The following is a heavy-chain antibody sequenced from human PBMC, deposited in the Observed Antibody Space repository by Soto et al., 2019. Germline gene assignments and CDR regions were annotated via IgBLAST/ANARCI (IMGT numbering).Heavy chain of an antibody. CDR3: AKSYGDTWKLYYSDY. J-gene: IGHJ4*02. V-gene: IGHV3-23*01. Sequence: EVQLLESGGGLVQPGGSLRLSCAASRFTFSGYSMSWVRQAPGKGLEWVSGISGSGGSTYYADSVKGRFTISRDNSESTLFLQMNSLRAEDTALYYCAKSYGDTWKLYYSDYWGQGTLVTVSS. CDR1: RFTFSGYS. CDR2: ISGSGGST. D-gene: IGHD5-18*01.